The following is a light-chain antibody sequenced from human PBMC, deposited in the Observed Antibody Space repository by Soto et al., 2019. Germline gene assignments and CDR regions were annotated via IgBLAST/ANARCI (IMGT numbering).Light chain of an antibody. J-gene: IGLJ1*01. V-gene: IGLV2-14*01. CDR1: SSDVGGYNY. Sequence: QSVLAQPASVSGSPGQSITISCTGTSSDVGGYNYVSWYQQHPGKAPKLMIYDVSNRPSGVSNRFSGSKSGNTASLTISELQAEDEADYYCSSYTSSTLYVFGTGTKVTVL. CDR3: SSYTSSTLYV. CDR2: DVS.